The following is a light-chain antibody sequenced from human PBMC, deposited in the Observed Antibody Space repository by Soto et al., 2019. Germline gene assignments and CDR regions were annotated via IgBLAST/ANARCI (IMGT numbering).Light chain of an antibody. J-gene: IGKJ5*01. CDR2: DVS. V-gene: IGKV3-15*01. CDR3: QQYNNWPFS. Sequence: EIVMTQSPATLSLSPGERATLSCRASQSVGSNYFAWYQQKSGQSPRLLIYDVSHRATGVPARFSGTGSETDFTLTISGLQSEDSAVYFCQQYNNWPFSFGQGTRLEIK. CDR1: QSVGSN.